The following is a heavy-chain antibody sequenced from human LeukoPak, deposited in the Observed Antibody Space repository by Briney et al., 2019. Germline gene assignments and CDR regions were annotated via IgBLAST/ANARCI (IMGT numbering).Heavy chain of an antibody. V-gene: IGHV4-39*07. D-gene: IGHD4-17*01. CDR1: GGSISSSSYY. J-gene: IGHJ5*02. CDR3: ARDRFAVTTDHNSFDP. Sequence: SETLSLTCTVSGGSISSSSYYWGWIRQPPGKGLEWIGSIYYSGSTYYNPSLKSRVTISVDTSKNQFSLKLSSVTAADTAVYYCARDRFAVTTDHNSFDPWGQGTLVTVSS. CDR2: IYYSGST.